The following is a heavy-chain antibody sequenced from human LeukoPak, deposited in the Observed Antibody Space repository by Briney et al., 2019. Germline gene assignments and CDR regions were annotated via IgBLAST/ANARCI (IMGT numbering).Heavy chain of an antibody. CDR3: ATLSDRNFYYSYGLDV. J-gene: IGHJ6*02. CDR2: IGCYGVTT. V-gene: IGHV3-48*03. CDR1: GFTLSTYE. Sequence: PGGSLRLSCAASGFTLSTYEMNWVRQAPGKGLEWVAYIGCYGVTTYYADSVKGRFTISGDNAKNSLNLQMNSLRAEDTAVYYCATLSDRNFYYSYGLDVWGQGTTVTVS. D-gene: IGHD1-14*01.